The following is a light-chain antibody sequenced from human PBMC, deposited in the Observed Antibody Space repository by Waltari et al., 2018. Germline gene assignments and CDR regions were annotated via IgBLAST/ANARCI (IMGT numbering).Light chain of an antibody. CDR2: DAS. CDR1: QSIMTN. CDR3: QQYHHWST. V-gene: IGKV3-15*01. Sequence: EIAMTQSPATLPVCPGERGTLSCWASQSIMTNVAWYQQKPGQAPRLLIYDASTRATDTPARFSGSGSGTDFTLTISSLQSEDFAVYYCQQYHHWSTFGGGTKVEI. J-gene: IGKJ4*01.